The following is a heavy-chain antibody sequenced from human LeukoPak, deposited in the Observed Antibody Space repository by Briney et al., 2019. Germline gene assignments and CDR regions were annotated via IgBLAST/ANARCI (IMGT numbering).Heavy chain of an antibody. D-gene: IGHD3-22*01. J-gene: IGHJ4*02. CDR3: AGAGTYYYDSSGYYPPDY. V-gene: IGHV4-61*02. CDR1: GGSISSGSYY. CDR2: IYTSGST. Sequence: SETLSLTCTVSGGSISSGSYYWSWIRQPAGKGLEWIGRIYTSGSTNYNPSLKSRVTISVDTSKNQFSLKLSSVTAADTAVYYCAGAGTYYYDSSGYYPPDYWGQGTLVTVSS.